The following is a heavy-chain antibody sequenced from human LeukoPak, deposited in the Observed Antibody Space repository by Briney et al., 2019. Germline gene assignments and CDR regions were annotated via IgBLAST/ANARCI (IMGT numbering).Heavy chain of an antibody. J-gene: IGHJ4*02. CDR2: MNPNSGKT. Sequence: ASVKVSCKASGYTFTSYDINWVRQATGQGLEWMGSMNPNSGKTGYAQKFQGRATMTRDTSISTAYMELRSLRSEDTAVYYCARGRWFDYWGQGTLLTVSS. CDR1: GYTFTSYD. D-gene: IGHD4-23*01. CDR3: ARGRWFDY. V-gene: IGHV1-8*01.